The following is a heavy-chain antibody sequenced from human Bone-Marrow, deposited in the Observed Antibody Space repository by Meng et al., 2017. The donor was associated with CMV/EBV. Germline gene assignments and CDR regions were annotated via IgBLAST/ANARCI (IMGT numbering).Heavy chain of an antibody. D-gene: IGHD2-15*01. V-gene: IGHV3-30*04. CDR3: ARDWRYCSGGSCY. J-gene: IGHJ4*02. CDR2: ISYDGSNK. CDR1: GFTFSSYA. Sequence: GGSLRLSCAASGFTFSSYAMHWVRQAPGKGLEWVAVISYDGSNKYYADSVKGRFTISRDNSKNTLYLQMNSLRAEDTAVYYCARDWRYCSGGSCYWGQGTLVTVSS.